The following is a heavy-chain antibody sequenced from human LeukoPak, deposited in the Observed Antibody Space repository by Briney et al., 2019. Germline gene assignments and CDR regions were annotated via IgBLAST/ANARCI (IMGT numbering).Heavy chain of an antibody. CDR1: GYTFTSYG. J-gene: IGHJ4*02. V-gene: IGHV1-18*01. CDR2: ISVYNGNT. Sequence: GASVKVSCKASGYTFTSYGISWVRQAPGQGLEWMGWISVYNGNTNYAQKLQGRVTMTTDTSTSTAYMELRSLRSDDTAVYYCARRAGYYYDSSGYYPTFFDYWGQGTLVTVSS. D-gene: IGHD3-22*01. CDR3: ARRAGYYYDSSGYYPTFFDY.